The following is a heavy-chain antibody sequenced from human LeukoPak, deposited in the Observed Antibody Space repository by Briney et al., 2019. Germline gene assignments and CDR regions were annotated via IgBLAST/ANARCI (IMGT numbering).Heavy chain of an antibody. D-gene: IGHD3-22*01. CDR2: ISGSGGST. CDR1: GFTFSSYS. CDR3: AKSGVVRYYYYYYMDV. Sequence: GGSLRLSCAASGFTFSSYSMNWVRQAPGKGLEWVSAISGSGGSTYYADSVKGRFTISRDNSKNTLYLQMNSLRAEDTAVYYCAKSGVVRYYYYYYMDVWGKGTTVTVSS. V-gene: IGHV3-23*01. J-gene: IGHJ6*03.